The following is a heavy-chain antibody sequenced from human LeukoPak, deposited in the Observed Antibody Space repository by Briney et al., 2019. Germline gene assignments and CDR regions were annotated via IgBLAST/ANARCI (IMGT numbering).Heavy chain of an antibody. Sequence: ASLKVSCKASGYTFTGYYMHWVRQAPGQALEWMGWINPNSGCTNYAQKFQGRVTLTRDTSISTAYMELSRLRSDDTAVYYCARVLGMGPYSSGWYGGYYYHYMDVWGKGTTVTVSS. J-gene: IGHJ6*03. D-gene: IGHD6-19*01. V-gene: IGHV1-2*02. CDR3: ARVLGMGPYSSGWYGGYYYHYMDV. CDR2: INPNSGCT. CDR1: GYTFTGYY.